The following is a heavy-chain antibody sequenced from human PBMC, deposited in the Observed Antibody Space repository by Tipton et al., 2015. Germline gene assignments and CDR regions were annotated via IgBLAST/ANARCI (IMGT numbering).Heavy chain of an antibody. CDR1: GGSINSNY. CDR2: ISYCGRT. D-gene: IGHD3-9*01. Sequence: TLSLTCTVSGGSINSNYWSWIRQPPGKGLEWIGSISYCGRTDYSPSLKSRVTVSVDKSKNQFSLKLSSVTAADTAVYFCARDGRYDILTGHSHQYGMDVWGQGTTVTVSS. CDR3: ARDGRYDILTGHSHQYGMDV. J-gene: IGHJ6*02. V-gene: IGHV4-59*12.